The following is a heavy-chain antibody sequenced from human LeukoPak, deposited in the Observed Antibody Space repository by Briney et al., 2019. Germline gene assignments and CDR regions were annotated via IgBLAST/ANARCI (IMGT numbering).Heavy chain of an antibody. CDR2: IYYSGST. Sequence: PSETLSLTCTVSGDSISSSSFYWGWIRQPPGKGLEWIGSIYYSGSTYYNPSLKSRVTISVDTSKNQFSLKLNSVTAADTAVYYCARRRGYSSSSRDWFDPWGQGTLVTVSS. D-gene: IGHD6-6*01. CDR3: ARRRGYSSSSRDWFDP. CDR1: GDSISSSSFY. V-gene: IGHV4-39*01. J-gene: IGHJ5*02.